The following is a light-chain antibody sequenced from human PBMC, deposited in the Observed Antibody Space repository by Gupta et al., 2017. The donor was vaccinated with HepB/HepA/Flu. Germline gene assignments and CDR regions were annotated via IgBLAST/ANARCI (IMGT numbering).Light chain of an antibody. CDR3: ATWDDSRSAVV. Sequence: ISCSGSSSNIGSYYVYWYQQLPGTAPKLLISRNNQRPSGVPARSSGPKSGTSASLAISGPRSEVEANYYCATWDDSRSAVVFGGGTKLTVL. CDR1: SSNIGSYY. CDR2: RNN. V-gene: IGLV1-47*01. J-gene: IGLJ2*01.